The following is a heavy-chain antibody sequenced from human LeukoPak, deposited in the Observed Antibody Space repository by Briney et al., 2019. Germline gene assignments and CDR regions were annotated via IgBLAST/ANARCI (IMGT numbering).Heavy chain of an antibody. CDR3: ARHGSDSGDYDAFDM. D-gene: IGHD4-17*01. CDR1: GFIVSSNY. Sequence: GGSVRLSCAASGFIVSSNYMNWVRQAPGQGLEWVSVIYSSDSTYYADPEKGRFTISIHNTKNTLVLQMNSLIAEDTAVYYCARHGSDSGDYDAFDMWGQGTMVTVSS. V-gene: IGHV3-53*01. J-gene: IGHJ3*02. CDR2: IYSSDST.